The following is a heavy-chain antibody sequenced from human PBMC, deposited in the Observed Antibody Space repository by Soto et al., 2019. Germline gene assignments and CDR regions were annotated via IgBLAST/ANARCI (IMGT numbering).Heavy chain of an antibody. V-gene: IGHV4-4*07. Sequence: PSEPLSLTCSVFGVSITPYYWSWIRQPAGKGLEWIGRISHTGTTNSNPSLEGRVTMSVDPSKNQISLRLSSATAADTATYYCARGPYCGDECYFAYWGQGALVTVSS. CDR2: ISHTGTT. J-gene: IGHJ4*02. CDR3: ARGPYCGDECYFAY. D-gene: IGHD2-21*01. CDR1: GVSITPYY.